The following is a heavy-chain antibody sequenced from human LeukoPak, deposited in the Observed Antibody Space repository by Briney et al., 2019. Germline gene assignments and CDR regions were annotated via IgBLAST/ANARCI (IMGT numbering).Heavy chain of an antibody. J-gene: IGHJ4*02. CDR3: ARDLDTAISDY. Sequence: ASVKVSCKASGYTFTSYAISWVRQAPGQGLEWMGGIIPIFGTANYAQKFQGRVTITADESTSTAYMELSSLRSEDTAVYYCARDLDTAISDYWGQGTLVTVSS. D-gene: IGHD5-18*01. CDR1: GYTFTSYA. CDR2: IIPIFGTA. V-gene: IGHV1-69*13.